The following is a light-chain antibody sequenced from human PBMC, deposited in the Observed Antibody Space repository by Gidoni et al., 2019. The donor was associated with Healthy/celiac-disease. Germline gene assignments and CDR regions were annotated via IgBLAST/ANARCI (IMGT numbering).Light chain of an antibody. Sequence: QSVLTQTPSVSAAPGQQVTISCSGSSSNIWNNDVSWYQQHPGTAPKLLIYHTNTRPSGIPDRFSGSKSGTSATLGITGLQTGDEADYYCGTWDSSLSAVVFGGGTKLTVL. V-gene: IGLV1-51*01. CDR2: HTN. CDR3: GTWDSSLSAVV. CDR1: SSNIWNND. J-gene: IGLJ2*01.